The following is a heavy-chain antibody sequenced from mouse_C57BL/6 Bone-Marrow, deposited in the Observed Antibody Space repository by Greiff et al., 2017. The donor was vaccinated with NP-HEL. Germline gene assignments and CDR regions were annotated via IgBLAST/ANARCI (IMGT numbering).Heavy chain of an antibody. CDR3: ASHYDYDVAWFAY. V-gene: IGHV5-6*01. CDR1: GFTFSSYG. J-gene: IGHJ3*01. D-gene: IGHD2-4*01. Sequence: EVQVVESGGDLVKPGGSLKLSCAASGFTFSSYGMSWVRQTPDKRLEWVATISSGGSYTYYPDSVKGRFPISRDNAKNTLYLQMSSLKSEDTAMYYWASHYDYDVAWFAYWGQGTLVTVSA. CDR2: ISSGGSYT.